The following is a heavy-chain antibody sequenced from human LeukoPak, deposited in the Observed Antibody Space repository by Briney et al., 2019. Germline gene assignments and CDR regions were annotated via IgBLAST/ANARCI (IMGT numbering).Heavy chain of an antibody. J-gene: IGHJ6*02. CDR1: GGTFSSYT. Sequence: SVKLSCKASGGTFSSYTISWVRQAPGQGLEWMGRIIPILGIANYAQKFQGRVTITADKSTSTAYMELSSLRSEDTAVFYCARGHQPPYYGMDVWGQGTTVTVSS. CDR3: ARGHQPPYYGMDV. CDR2: IIPILGIA. V-gene: IGHV1-69*02.